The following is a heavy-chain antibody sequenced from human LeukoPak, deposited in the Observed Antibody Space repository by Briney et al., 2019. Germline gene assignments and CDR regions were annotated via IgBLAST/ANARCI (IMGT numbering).Heavy chain of an antibody. J-gene: IGHJ5*02. CDR2: IIPTFGST. V-gene: IGHV1-69*05. CDR1: GGTFNSNA. CDR3: ARGRSGIPAVTYNWFDP. Sequence: GASVKVSCKASGGTFNSNAFHWVRQAPGQGLEWMGGIIPTFGSTKYAQKFQGRVTVTTDESTGTAYMVLSDLRSDDTAVYYCARGRSGIPAVTYNWFDPWGQGTLVTVSS. D-gene: IGHD6-13*01.